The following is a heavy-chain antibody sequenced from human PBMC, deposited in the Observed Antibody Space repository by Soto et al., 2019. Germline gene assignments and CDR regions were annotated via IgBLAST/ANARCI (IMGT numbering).Heavy chain of an antibody. CDR3: ARQYAAFDY. D-gene: IGHD2-2*01. V-gene: IGHV5-51*01. Sequence: GESLKHSCKCSGYNFVTYWIGWVRQMPGKGLEWMGIIYPADSDTRYNPSFQGQVTISADKSISTAYLQWSSLKASDTAIYYCARQYAAFDYWGQGTLVTVSS. J-gene: IGHJ4*02. CDR2: IYPADSDT. CDR1: GYNFVTYW.